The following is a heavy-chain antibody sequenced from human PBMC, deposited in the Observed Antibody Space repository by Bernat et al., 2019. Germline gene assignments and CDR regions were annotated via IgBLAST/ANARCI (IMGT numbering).Heavy chain of an antibody. V-gene: IGHV3-33*01. CDR1: GFNLKDYG. Sequence: QGQLEESGGGVVQPGKSLRLSCATSGFNLKDYGMHWVRQAPGKGLEWVAVIWNDGSNTFYPESVRGRFTISGDNSRNTLDLQVNSLRADDTAVYYCARGKGSDYKDAFDIWGRGTEVIVSS. CDR2: IWNDGSNT. D-gene: IGHD4-17*01. J-gene: IGHJ3*02. CDR3: ARGKGSDYKDAFDI.